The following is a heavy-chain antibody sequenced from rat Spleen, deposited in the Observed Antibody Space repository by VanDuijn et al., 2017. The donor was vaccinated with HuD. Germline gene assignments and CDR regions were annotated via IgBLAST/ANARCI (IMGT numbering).Heavy chain of an antibody. Sequence: EVQLQESGPGLVKPSQSLSLTCSVTFYSITSSYRWSWVRKFPGNKLEWMGYIDSAGSTNYNPSLKSLISITRDTSKNQVFLQVNSVTTEETATYYGARWDYYDGTYGVMGAWGQGASVTVSS. D-gene: IGHD1-12*02. J-gene: IGHJ4*01. CDR3: ARWDYYDGTYGVMGA. CDR2: IDSAGST. CDR1: FYSITSSYR. V-gene: IGHV3-3*01.